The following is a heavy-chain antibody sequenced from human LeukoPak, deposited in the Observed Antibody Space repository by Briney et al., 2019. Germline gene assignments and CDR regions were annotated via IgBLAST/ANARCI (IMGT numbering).Heavy chain of an antibody. Sequence: GGSLRLSCAASGFTFSDYYMSWIRQPPGQGLEWVSYITSSSYTNYADSVKGRFTISRDNSKNTLYLQMNSLRAEDTAVYYCARERRWLQLDYWGQGTLVTVSS. D-gene: IGHD5-24*01. CDR2: ITSSSYT. J-gene: IGHJ4*02. CDR3: ARERRWLQLDY. CDR1: GFTFSDYY. V-gene: IGHV3-11*06.